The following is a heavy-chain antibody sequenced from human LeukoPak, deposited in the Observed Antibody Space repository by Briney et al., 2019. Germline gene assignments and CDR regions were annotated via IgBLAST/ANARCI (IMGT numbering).Heavy chain of an antibody. CDR2: INPNSGGT. CDR3: ARALLGFDP. Sequence: GASVTVSCKASGYTFTGYYMHWVRQAPGQGLEWMGWINPNSGGTYYAQKVQGRVTMTRHTSISTASMELSRLRSDGTAVYYCARALLGFDPWGRGTLVAVPS. V-gene: IGHV1-2*02. CDR1: GYTFTGYY. J-gene: IGHJ5*02.